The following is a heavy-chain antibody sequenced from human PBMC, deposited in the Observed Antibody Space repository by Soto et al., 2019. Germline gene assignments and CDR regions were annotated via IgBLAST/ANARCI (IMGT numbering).Heavy chain of an antibody. CDR3: ARDSRDSSGYYSDY. J-gene: IGHJ4*02. V-gene: IGHV4-59*01. CDR1: GGSISSYY. CDR2: IYYSGST. D-gene: IGHD3-22*01. Sequence: PSETLSLTCTVSGGSISSYYWSWIRQPPGKGLEWIGYIYYSGSTNYNPSLKSRVTISVDTSKNQFSLKLSSVTAADTAVYYCARDSRDSSGYYSDYWGQGTLVTVSS.